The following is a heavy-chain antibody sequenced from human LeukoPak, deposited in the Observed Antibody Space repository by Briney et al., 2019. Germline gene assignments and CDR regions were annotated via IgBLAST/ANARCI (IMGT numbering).Heavy chain of an antibody. J-gene: IGHJ1*01. CDR3: ARDTLVAAIHYFQH. V-gene: IGHV3-30*04. CDR2: ISYDGSIK. D-gene: IGHD2-21*02. CDR1: GLTFSTYA. Sequence: GRSLRLSCAASGLTFSTYAMHWVRQAPGKGLEWVALISYDGSIKYYADSVKGRFTISRDTSTNTLYLQMNSLRAEDTAVYYCARDTLVAAIHYFQHWGQGTLVTVSS.